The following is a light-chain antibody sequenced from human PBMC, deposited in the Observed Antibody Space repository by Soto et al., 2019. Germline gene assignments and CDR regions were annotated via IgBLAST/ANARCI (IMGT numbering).Light chain of an antibody. CDR3: QQYGSSSSNT. V-gene: IGKV3-20*01. J-gene: IGKJ5*01. CDR1: QSVSSSY. CDR2: GAS. Sequence: EIVLTQSPGTLSLSPGERATLSCRASQSVSSSYLAWYQQKPGQAPRLLIYGASSSATGIPDRFSGSGSGTDFTLTISRLEPEDFAVYYCQQYGSSSSNTFGQGTRLEMK.